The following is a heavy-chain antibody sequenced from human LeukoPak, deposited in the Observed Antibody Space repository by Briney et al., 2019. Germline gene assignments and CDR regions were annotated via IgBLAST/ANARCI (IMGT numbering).Heavy chain of an antibody. D-gene: IGHD3-22*01. CDR3: ARADNYYDSSGYYYYFDY. CDR2: INHSGST. Sequence: PSETLSLTCAVYGGSFSGYYWSWIRQPPGKGLEWIGEINHSGSTNYNPSLKSRVTISVDTSRNQFSLKLSSVTAADTAVYYCARADNYYDSSGYYYYFDYWGQGTLVTVSS. V-gene: IGHV4-34*01. J-gene: IGHJ4*02. CDR1: GGSFSGYY.